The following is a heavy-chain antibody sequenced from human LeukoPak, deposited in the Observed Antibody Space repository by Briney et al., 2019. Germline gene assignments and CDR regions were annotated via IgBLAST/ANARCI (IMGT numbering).Heavy chain of an antibody. CDR1: GGTFSSYA. V-gene: IGHV1-69*05. Sequence: SVKVSCKASGGTFSSYAISWVRQAPGQGLEWMGGIIPIFGTANYAQKFQGRVTITTDESTSTAYMELSSLRSEDTAVYYCASGNPKTSQYYYMDVWGKGTTVTVSS. D-gene: IGHD4-23*01. CDR3: ASGNPKTSQYYYMDV. CDR2: IIPIFGTA. J-gene: IGHJ6*03.